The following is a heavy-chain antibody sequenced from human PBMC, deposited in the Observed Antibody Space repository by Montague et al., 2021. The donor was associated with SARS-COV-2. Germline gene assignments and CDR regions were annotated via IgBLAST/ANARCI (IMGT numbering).Heavy chain of an antibody. D-gene: IGHD5-24*01. J-gene: IGHJ4*02. CDR1: GFSFSDYA. CDR2: LWYDGSNS. CDR3: AREKKEVQMDY. V-gene: IGHV3-33*01. Sequence: CLRLSCAASGFSFSDYAMHWVRQAPGLALEWVAVLWYDGSNSYYADSVKGRFTISRDNSKNAVYLQLNSLTADDTAIYYCAREKKEVQMDYWGLGTLVTVSS.